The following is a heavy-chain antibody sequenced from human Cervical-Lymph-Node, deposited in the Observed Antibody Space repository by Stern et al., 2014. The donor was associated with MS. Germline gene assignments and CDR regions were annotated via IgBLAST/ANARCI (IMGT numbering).Heavy chain of an antibody. CDR3: ATDGIDCSGGTCYYGPCHY. V-gene: IGHV3-30-3*01. D-gene: IGHD2-15*01. CDR2: VSYDGYNK. CDR1: GFTFSSYA. J-gene: IGHJ4*02. Sequence: VQLVESGGGVVQPGRSLRLSCAVSGFTFSSYAMHWVRQAPGKGLEWVAVVSYDGYNKFYADSVKGRFTVSRDNSKNTLFLQMNSLSPEDTAVYYCATDGIDCSGGTCYYGPCHYWGQGTLVTVSS.